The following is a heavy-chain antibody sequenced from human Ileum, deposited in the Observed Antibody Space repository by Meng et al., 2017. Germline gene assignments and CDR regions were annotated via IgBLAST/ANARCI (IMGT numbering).Heavy chain of an antibody. CDR2: IKQDGSEK. CDR3: ARELDFVAFDI. D-gene: IGHD1-1*01. Sequence: GGSLRLSCAASGFTFSSYWMSWVRQAPGKGLEWVTNIKQDGSEKYYVDSVKGRFTISRDNAKNSLYLQMNSLRAEDTAVYYCARELDFVAFDIWGQGTMVTVSS. V-gene: IGHV3-7*01. J-gene: IGHJ3*02. CDR1: GFTFSSYW.